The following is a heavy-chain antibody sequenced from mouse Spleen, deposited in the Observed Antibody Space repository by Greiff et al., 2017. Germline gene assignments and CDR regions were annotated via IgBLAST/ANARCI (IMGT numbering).Heavy chain of an antibody. CDR3: TRHREYDWDWYFDV. J-gene: IGHJ1*01. Sequence: EVQLVESGGGLVTPGGSLKLSCAASGFTFSSYAMSWVRQTPEKRLEWVATISSGGGNTYYPDSVKGRFTISRDNAKNTLYLQMSSLKSEDTAMYYCTRHREYDWDWYFDVWGAGTTVTVSS. D-gene: IGHD2-4*01. V-gene: IGHV5-9-3*01. CDR1: GFTFSSYA. CDR2: ISSGGGNT.